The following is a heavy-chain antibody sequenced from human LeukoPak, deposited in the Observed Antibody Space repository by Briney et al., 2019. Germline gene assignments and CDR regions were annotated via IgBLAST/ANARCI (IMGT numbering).Heavy chain of an antibody. CDR3: ARGGGSVDY. D-gene: IGHD5-24*01. V-gene: IGHV4-39*01. Sequence: SETLSLTCTVSGGSISSSSYYWGWIRQPPGKGLEWIGSIYYSGSTYYNPSLKSRVTISVDTSKNQFSLKLSSVTAADTAVYYCARGGGSVDYWGQGTLVTVSS. CDR1: GGSISSSSYY. CDR2: IYYSGST. J-gene: IGHJ4*02.